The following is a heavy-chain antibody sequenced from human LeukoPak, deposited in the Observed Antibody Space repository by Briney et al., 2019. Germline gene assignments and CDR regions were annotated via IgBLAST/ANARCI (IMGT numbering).Heavy chain of an antibody. V-gene: IGHV3-30-3*01. D-gene: IGHD4-17*01. CDR2: ISYDGSNK. J-gene: IGHJ6*02. Sequence: GGSLRLSCAASGFTFSSYAMHWVRQAPGKGLEWVAVISYDGSNKYYADSVKGRFTISRDNSKNSLYLQMNSLRAEDTAVYYCASSPTTVTGTGYYGMDVWGQGTTVTVSS. CDR3: ASSPTTVTGTGYYGMDV. CDR1: GFTFSSYA.